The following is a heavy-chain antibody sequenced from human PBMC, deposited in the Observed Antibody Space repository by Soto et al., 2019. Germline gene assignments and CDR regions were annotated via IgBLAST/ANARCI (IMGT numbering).Heavy chain of an antibody. CDR1: GYSFTIYC. CDR2: IYPGDSDT. CDR3: ARHGRDSSGYYVY. D-gene: IGHD3-22*01. Sequence: GESLKSAGNGSGYSFTIYCIGWVRQMPGKGLDWMGIIYPGDSDTRYSPSFQGQVTISADKSISTAYLQWSSLKASDTAMYYCARHGRDSSGYYVYWGQGTLVTVSS. J-gene: IGHJ4*02. V-gene: IGHV5-51*01.